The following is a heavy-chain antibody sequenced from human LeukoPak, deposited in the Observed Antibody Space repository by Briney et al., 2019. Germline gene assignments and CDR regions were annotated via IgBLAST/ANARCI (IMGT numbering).Heavy chain of an antibody. J-gene: IGHJ4*02. CDR1: GFTFRSYW. CDR2: ISGDGSMT. Sequence: PGGSLRLSCAVSGFTFRSYWMHWVRRAPGKGLVWVSRISGDGSMTNYADSVKGRFTISRDNAKNTVYLQMNSLRAEDTAVYYCARYSSSSGGASHYLDYWGQGTLVTVSS. D-gene: IGHD6-6*01. V-gene: IGHV3-74*01. CDR3: ARYSSSSGGASHYLDY.